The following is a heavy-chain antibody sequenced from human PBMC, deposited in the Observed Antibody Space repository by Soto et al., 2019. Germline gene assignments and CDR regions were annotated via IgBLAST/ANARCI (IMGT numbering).Heavy chain of an antibody. CDR3: AKGVRQWLVTADFNY. D-gene: IGHD6-19*01. CDR2: VSHDGRNT. Sequence: VQLVESGGGVVQPGRSLRLSCAASGFTFSDYAMHWVRQAPGKGLEWVAVVSHDGRNTHYADSVKGRFTISRDSSKNTVCLEMTSLRAEDTDVYYCAKGVRQWLVTADFNYWGQGALVTVSS. CDR1: GFTFSDYA. J-gene: IGHJ4*02. V-gene: IGHV3-30*18.